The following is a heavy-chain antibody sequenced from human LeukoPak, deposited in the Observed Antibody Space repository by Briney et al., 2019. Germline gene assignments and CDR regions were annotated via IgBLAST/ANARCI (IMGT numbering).Heavy chain of an antibody. CDR1: GFTFGDYA. Sequence: GGSLRLSCTASGFTFGDYAMSWVRQAPGKGLEWVGFIRSKAYGGTTEYAASVKGRFTISRDDSKSIAYLQMNSLKTEDTAVYYCTGSAEYCSGGSCYLYYYYGMDVWGQGTTVTVSS. V-gene: IGHV3-49*04. CDR2: IRSKAYGGTT. CDR3: TGSAEYCSGGSCYLYYYYGMDV. J-gene: IGHJ6*02. D-gene: IGHD2-15*01.